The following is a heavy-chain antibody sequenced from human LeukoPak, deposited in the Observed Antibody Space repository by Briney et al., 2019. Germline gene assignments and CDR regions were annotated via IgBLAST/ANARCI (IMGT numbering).Heavy chain of an antibody. CDR1: GGSISSGGYY. J-gene: IGHJ4*02. V-gene: IGHV4-31*03. Sequence: SETLSLTCTVSGGSISSGGYYWSWIRQRPGKGLEWIGYIYYSENTYFNPSLKSRVTISVDTSKNQFSLKLNSVTAADTAVYYCARETEYFDNNHYFDYWGQGTLVTVSS. CDR2: IYYSENT. CDR3: ARETEYFDNNHYFDY. D-gene: IGHD3-22*01.